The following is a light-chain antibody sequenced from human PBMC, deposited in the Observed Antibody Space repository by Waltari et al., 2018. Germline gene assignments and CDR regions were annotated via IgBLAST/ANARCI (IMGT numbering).Light chain of an antibody. CDR3: QQYISYSYT. CDR1: PRITSW. Sequence: PLPPSPSPLSASVGARVPLPCRARPRITSWLAWYQQTTGKAPKLLIYKASSLESGVPSRFSGSGSGTEFTLTISSLQPDDFATYYCQQYISYSYTFGQGTKLEIK. CDR2: KAS. V-gene: IGKV1-5*03. J-gene: IGKJ2*01.